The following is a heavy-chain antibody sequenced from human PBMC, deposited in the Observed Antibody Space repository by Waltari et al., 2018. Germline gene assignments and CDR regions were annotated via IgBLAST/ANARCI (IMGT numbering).Heavy chain of an antibody. CDR2: ITPNRGDI. J-gene: IGHJ4*02. CDR1: GYTFNDYN. D-gene: IGHD2-15*01. V-gene: IGHV1-2*02. Sequence: QVQLVQSGTEVKKPGASVKVSCKASGYTFNDYNVHWMRQAPGKGLEWMGGITPNRGDIIYAQKFQGRVTMTRDTSIRTAYMELRSLTSDDTAVYYCARGFCSGGTCYGGGWGQGTLVTVSS. CDR3: ARGFCSGGTCYGGG.